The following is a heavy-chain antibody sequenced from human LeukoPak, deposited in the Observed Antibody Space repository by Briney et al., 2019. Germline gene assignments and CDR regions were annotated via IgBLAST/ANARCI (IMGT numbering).Heavy chain of an antibody. Sequence: GGSLRLSCAASGFTFSSYAMHWVRQAPGKGLEWVSGISWNSDNIGYADSVKGRFTISRDNSKNTLYLQMNSLRAEDTAVYYCAKPQSNSSGFSSFDYWGQGTLVTVSS. CDR2: ISWNSDNI. V-gene: IGHV3-9*01. CDR1: GFTFSSYA. D-gene: IGHD6-19*01. CDR3: AKPQSNSSGFSSFDY. J-gene: IGHJ4*02.